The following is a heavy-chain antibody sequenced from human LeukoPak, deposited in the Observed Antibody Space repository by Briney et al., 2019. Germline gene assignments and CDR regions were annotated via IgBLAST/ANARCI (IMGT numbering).Heavy chain of an antibody. V-gene: IGHV4-59*01. J-gene: IGHJ4*02. CDR1: GGSISSNY. CDR3: ASGDRSDYFDY. CDR2: IYYSGST. Sequence: SETLSLTCTVSGGSISSNYWSWIRQPPGKGLEWIGYIYYSGSTNYNPSLKSRVTISVDTSKNQFSLKLSSVTAADTAVYYCASGDRSDYFDYWGQGTLVTVSS. D-gene: IGHD7-27*01.